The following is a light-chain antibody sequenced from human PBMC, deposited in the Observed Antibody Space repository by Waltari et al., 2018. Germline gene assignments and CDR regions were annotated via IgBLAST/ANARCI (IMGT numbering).Light chain of an antibody. CDR2: WAS. Sequence: DIVMTQSPDSLAVSLGERATINCKSSQSVLYSSNNKNYLAWYQQKPGQPPKLLIYWASTRESGVPDRFSGSGSGTDFTLTISSLQAEDVAVYYCQQYYSTPYTFGQGTKLEMK. V-gene: IGKV4-1*01. CDR3: QQYYSTPYT. J-gene: IGKJ2*01. CDR1: QSVLYSSNNKNY.